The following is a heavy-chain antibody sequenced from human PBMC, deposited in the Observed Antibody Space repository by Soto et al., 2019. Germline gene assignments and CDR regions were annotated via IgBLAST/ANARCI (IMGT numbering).Heavy chain of an antibody. D-gene: IGHD6-19*01. CDR3: ATSRISIAVVGETAYYFDY. Sequence: SVKVSCKASGFTFIGSSVQWVRQARGQRLEWIGWIVVGSGSTNYAQKFQERVTITRDMSTSTAYMELRTLRSEDTAVYYCATSRISIAVVGETAYYFDYWGQGTPVTVTS. CDR1: GFTFIGSS. CDR2: IVVGSGST. V-gene: IGHV1-58*01. J-gene: IGHJ4*02.